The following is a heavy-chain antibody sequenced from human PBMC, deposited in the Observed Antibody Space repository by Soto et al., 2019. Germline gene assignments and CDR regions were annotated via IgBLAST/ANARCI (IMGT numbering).Heavy chain of an antibody. CDR2: ISGSGGST. CDR1: GFTFSSYA. CDR3: AKGQYYDFWSGWGY. D-gene: IGHD3-3*01. Sequence: GGSLRLSCAASGFTFSSYAMSWVRQAPGKGLEWVSAISGSGGSTYYADSVKGRFTISRDNSKNTLYLQMNSLRAEDTAVYYCAKGQYYDFWSGWGYWGQGTLVTVSS. J-gene: IGHJ4*02. V-gene: IGHV3-23*01.